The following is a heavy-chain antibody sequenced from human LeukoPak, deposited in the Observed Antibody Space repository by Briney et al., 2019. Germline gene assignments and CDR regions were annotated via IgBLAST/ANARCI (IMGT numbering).Heavy chain of an antibody. J-gene: IGHJ6*02. CDR3: ARGEKTPAGYYGMDV. CDR1: GFTVSSNY. Sequence: GGSLRLSCAASGFTVSSNYMSWVRQALGKGLEWVSVIYSGGSTYYADSVKGRFTISRDNSRNTLYLQMNSLRAEDTAVYYCARGEKTPAGYYGMDVWGQGTTVTVSS. CDR2: IYSGGST. V-gene: IGHV3-66*01.